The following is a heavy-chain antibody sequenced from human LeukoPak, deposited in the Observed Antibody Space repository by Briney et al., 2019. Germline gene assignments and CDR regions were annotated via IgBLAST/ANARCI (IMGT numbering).Heavy chain of an antibody. J-gene: IGHJ6*03. CDR1: GLKFDDYE. V-gene: IGHV3-20*01. Sequence: PGGSLTPSCAASGLKFDDYEMSWVRQVPGKGLEYVSGISRSGRATGYGDSVKGRFTISRDNAKNSLFLQMTSLRAEDTALYHCARVPGAHYYYYMDVWGKGAAVTVSS. CDR2: ISRSGRAT. D-gene: IGHD3-10*01. CDR3: ARVPGAHYYYYMDV.